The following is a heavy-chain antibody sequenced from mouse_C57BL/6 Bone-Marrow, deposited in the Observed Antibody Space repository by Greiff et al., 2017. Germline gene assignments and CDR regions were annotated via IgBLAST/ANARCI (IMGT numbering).Heavy chain of an antibody. CDR3: ATLREAY. D-gene: IGHD1-1*01. CDR1: GYTFTSYG. V-gene: IGHV1-81*01. CDR2: IYPRSGNT. Sequence: LQESGAELARPGASVKLSCKASGYTFTSYGISWVKQRTGQGLEWSGEIYPRSGNTYYNEKFKGKATLTADKSSSTAYMELRSLTSEDSAVYFCATLREAYWGQGTLVTVSA. J-gene: IGHJ3*01.